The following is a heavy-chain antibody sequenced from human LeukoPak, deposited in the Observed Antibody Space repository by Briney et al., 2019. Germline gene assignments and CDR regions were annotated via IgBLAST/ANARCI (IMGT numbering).Heavy chain of an antibody. J-gene: IGHJ4*02. CDR3: ARVPTYYYDSSGHDGPIDY. V-gene: IGHV4-59*01. CDR1: GGSISSYY. D-gene: IGHD3-22*01. Sequence: SETLSLTCTVSGGSISSYYWSWIRQPPGKGLEWIGYIYYSGSTNYNPSLKSRVTMSVDTSQNQFSLKLSSVTAADTAVYYCARVPTYYYDSSGHDGPIDYWGQGTLVTVSS. CDR2: IYYSGST.